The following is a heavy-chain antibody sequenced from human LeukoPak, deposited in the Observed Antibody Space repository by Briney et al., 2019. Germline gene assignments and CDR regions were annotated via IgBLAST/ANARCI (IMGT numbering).Heavy chain of an antibody. Sequence: SETLALTRTVSCGSLRDFFCSLIAQHPRKGLEWIGYIYYTGNTNYNPSLRSRVTISVDRPKNQFSLRLSSVTAADTAVYYCARRYGGRFEYWGQGALVSVSS. CDR2: IYYTGNT. V-gene: IGHV4-59*01. J-gene: IGHJ4*02. D-gene: IGHD3-16*01. CDR3: ARRYGGRFEY. CDR1: CGSLRDFF.